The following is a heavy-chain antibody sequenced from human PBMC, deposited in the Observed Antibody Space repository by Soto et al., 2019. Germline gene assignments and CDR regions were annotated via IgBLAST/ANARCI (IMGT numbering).Heavy chain of an antibody. CDR1: GFTFSSYG. Sequence: PGGSLGLSCAASGFTFSSYGMHWVRQAPGKGLEWVAVTSYDGSNKYYADSVKGRFTISRDNSKNTVYLQMNSLRAEDTAVYYCAKGSASSGWFFSERTSSYYYGLAVCGQ. D-gene: IGHD6-19*01. V-gene: IGHV3-30*18. J-gene: IGHJ6*02. CDR3: AKGSASSGWFFSERTSSYYYGLAV. CDR2: TSYDGSNK.